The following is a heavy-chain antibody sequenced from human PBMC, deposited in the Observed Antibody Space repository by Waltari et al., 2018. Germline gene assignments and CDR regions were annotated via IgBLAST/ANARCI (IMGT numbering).Heavy chain of an antibody. D-gene: IGHD3-9*01. V-gene: IGHV3-23*01. CDR3: ARGSVGAVLRYFDWLTTDAFDI. J-gene: IGHJ3*02. Sequence: EVQLLESGGGLVQPGGSLRLSCAASGFTFSSYAMSWVRQAPGKGLEWVSAISGSGGSTYYADSVKGRFTISRDNSKNTLYLQMNSLRAEDTAVYYCARGSVGAVLRYFDWLTTDAFDIWGQGTMVTVSS. CDR2: ISGSGGST. CDR1: GFTFSSYA.